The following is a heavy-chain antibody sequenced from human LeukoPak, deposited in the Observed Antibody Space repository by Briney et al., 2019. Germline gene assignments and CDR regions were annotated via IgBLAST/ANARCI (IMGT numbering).Heavy chain of an antibody. J-gene: IGHJ5*02. V-gene: IGHV3-30-3*01. CDR1: GFTFSSYA. CDR2: ISYDGSNK. CDR3: ARDYGDNQGWFDP. D-gene: IGHD4-17*01. Sequence: GGSLRLSCAASGFTFSSYAMHWVRQAPGKGLEWVAVISYDGSNKYYADSVKGRFTISRDNSKNTLYLQMNSLRAEDTAVYYCARDYGDNQGWFDPWGQGTLVTVSS.